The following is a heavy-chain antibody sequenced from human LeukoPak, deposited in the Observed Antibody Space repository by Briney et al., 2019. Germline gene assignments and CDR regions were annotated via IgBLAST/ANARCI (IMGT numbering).Heavy chain of an antibody. Sequence: SETLSLTCAVYGGSFSNYYWSWIRQSPGKGLEWIGEINDSGTINYNPSLMSRVTVSVDKSKNQFSLKLSSATAADTAVYYCARRWNYGRNYYIDVWGKGSTVSVSS. CDR2: INDSGTI. CDR3: ARRWNYGRNYYIDV. V-gene: IGHV4-34*01. D-gene: IGHD1-7*01. J-gene: IGHJ6*03. CDR1: GGSFSNYY.